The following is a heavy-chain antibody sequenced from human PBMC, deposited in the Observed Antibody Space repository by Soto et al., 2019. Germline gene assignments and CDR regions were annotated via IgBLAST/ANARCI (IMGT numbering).Heavy chain of an antibody. J-gene: IGHJ4*02. Sequence: ASVKVSCKVCGYTLTELSMHWVRQAPGKGLEWMGGFDPEDGETIYAQKFQGRVTMTRNTSISTAYMELSSLRSEDTAVYYCARVGYYYDISGYYLSFDYWGQGTLVTVSS. V-gene: IGHV1-24*01. CDR2: FDPEDGET. CDR3: ARVGYYYDISGYYLSFDY. D-gene: IGHD3-22*01. CDR1: GYTLTELS.